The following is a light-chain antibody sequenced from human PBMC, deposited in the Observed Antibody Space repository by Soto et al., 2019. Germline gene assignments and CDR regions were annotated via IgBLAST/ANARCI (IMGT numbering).Light chain of an antibody. J-gene: IGLJ1*01. CDR2: GNS. CDR1: NSNIGAGYD. Sequence: QSVLTQPPSVSGAPGQRVTISCTGSNSNIGAGYDVHWYQHLPGTAPKLLIYGNSNRPSGVPDRFSGSKSGTSASLAITGLXGEDEADYYCQAYDRSLSGSVFGTGTKVTVL. CDR3: QAYDRSLSGSV. V-gene: IGLV1-40*01.